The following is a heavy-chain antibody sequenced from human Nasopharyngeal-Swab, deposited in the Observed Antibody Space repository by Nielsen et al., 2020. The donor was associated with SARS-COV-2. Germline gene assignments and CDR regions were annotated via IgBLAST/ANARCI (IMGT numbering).Heavy chain of an antibody. V-gene: IGHV3-30*03. CDR1: GFTFSSYG. D-gene: IGHD2-21*02. CDR3: ARGHNTYCGGDCYSLAPDY. CDR2: ISYDGSNK. Sequence: GESLKISCAASGFTFSSYGMHWVRQAPGKGLEWVAVISYDGSNKYYADSVKGRFTISRDNSKNTLYLQMNSLRAEDTAVYYCARGHNTYCGGDCYSLAPDYWGQGTLVTRLL. J-gene: IGHJ4*02.